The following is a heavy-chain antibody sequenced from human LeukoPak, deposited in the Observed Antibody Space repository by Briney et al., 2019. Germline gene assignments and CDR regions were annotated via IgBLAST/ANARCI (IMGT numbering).Heavy chain of an antibody. Sequence: SETLSLTCSVSGDSFSAIRYYWGWIRQPPGRGLEWIASVYYRGDSYYNPSLESRVTISVGTSKSQFSLTLRSVTAADTAVYYCARHLGSSIEYWAQGTLVTVSS. CDR3: ARHLGSSIEY. V-gene: IGHV4-39*01. CDR2: VYYRGDS. CDR1: GDSFSAIRYY. J-gene: IGHJ4*02. D-gene: IGHD3-10*01.